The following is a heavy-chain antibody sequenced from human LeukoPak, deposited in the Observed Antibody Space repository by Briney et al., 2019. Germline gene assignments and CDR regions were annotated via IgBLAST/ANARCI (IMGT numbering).Heavy chain of an antibody. Sequence: SETLSLTCTVSGGSISSYYGSWIRQPAGEGLEWIGRIYTSGSTNYNPSLKSRVTMSVDTSKNQFSLKLSSVPAADTAVYYCARQREVEGGSWYSPIYYYYYMDVWGKGTTVTISS. V-gene: IGHV4-4*07. D-gene: IGHD6-13*01. J-gene: IGHJ6*03. CDR3: ARQREVEGGSWYSPIYYYYYMDV. CDR1: GGSISSYY. CDR2: IYTSGST.